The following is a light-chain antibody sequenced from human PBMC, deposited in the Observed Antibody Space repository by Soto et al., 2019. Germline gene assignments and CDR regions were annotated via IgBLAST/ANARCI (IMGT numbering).Light chain of an antibody. V-gene: IGLV1-51*01. CDR3: GTWDYSLTAVI. J-gene: IGLJ2*01. CDR1: SSNIGNNY. Sequence: QSVLTQPPSVSAAPGQKVTISCSGSSSNIGNNYVSWYQQLPGTAPKLLISDNNKRPSGIPDRFSGSKSGTSATLGITGLQTGDEADYYCGTWDYSLTAVIFGGGTKLTVL. CDR2: DNN.